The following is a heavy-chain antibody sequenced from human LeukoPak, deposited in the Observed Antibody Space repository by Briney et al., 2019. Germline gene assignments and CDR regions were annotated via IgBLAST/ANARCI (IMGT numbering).Heavy chain of an antibody. D-gene: IGHD3-10*01. CDR3: ARVLRLYGSGSYYNAYNWFDP. J-gene: IGHJ5*02. CDR1: GFTVSTNY. Sequence: PGGSLRLSCAASGFTVSTNYMSWVRQAPGKGLEWVANIKQDGSEKYYVDSVKGRFTISRDNAKNSLYLQMNSLRAEDTAVYYCARVLRLYGSGSYYNAYNWFDPWGQGTLVTVSS. CDR2: IKQDGSEK. V-gene: IGHV3-7*01.